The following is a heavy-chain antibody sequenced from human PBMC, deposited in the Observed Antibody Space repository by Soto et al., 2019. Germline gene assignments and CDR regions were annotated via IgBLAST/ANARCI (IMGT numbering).Heavy chain of an antibody. CDR1: GYTFTSYG. CDR2: ISAYNGNT. Sequence: QVQLVQSGAEVKKPGASVKVSCKASGYTFTSYGISWVRQAPGQGLEWMGWISAYNGNTNYAQKLQGRVTMTTDTSTSTAYMELRSLRSDDTAVYYCARELVHYYDSSGYYWGGHFDYWGQGTLVTVSS. J-gene: IGHJ4*02. CDR3: ARELVHYYDSSGYYWGGHFDY. D-gene: IGHD3-22*01. V-gene: IGHV1-18*01.